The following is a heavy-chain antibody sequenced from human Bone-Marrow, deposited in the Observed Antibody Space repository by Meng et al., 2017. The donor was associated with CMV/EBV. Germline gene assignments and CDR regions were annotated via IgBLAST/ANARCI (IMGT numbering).Heavy chain of an antibody. Sequence: GESLKISCAGSGFTFSNYWMSWVRQAPGKGLEWVANIKEDGSEKYYVDSVKGRFTITRDNAKNSLYLQMNSLRAEDTAVYYCASHMGCYFRGDYWGQGTLVTVSS. CDR3: ASHMGCYFRGDY. D-gene: IGHD2-15*01. J-gene: IGHJ4*02. CDR1: GFTFSNYW. CDR2: IKEDGSEK. V-gene: IGHV3-7*01.